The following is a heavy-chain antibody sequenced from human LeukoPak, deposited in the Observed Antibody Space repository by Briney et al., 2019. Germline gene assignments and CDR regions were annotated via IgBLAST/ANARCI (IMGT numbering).Heavy chain of an antibody. CDR1: GGSISSYY. Sequence: SETLSLTCTVSGGSISSYYWSWIRQPPGKGLEWIGYIYYSGSTNYNPSLKSRVTISVDTSKNQFSLKLSSVTAADTAVYYCARRPTGIDYWGQGTLVTVSS. V-gene: IGHV4-59*01. D-gene: IGHD4-17*01. J-gene: IGHJ4*02. CDR3: ARRPTGIDY. CDR2: IYYSGST.